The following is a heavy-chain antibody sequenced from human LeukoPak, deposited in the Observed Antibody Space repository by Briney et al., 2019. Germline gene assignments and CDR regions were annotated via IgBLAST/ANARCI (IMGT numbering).Heavy chain of an antibody. J-gene: IGHJ4*02. D-gene: IGHD4-17*01. V-gene: IGHV3-23*01. CDR2: ISGGGGST. CDR3: ARETGSAVGSTDFDY. CDR1: GFIFSSYS. Sequence: PGGSLRLSCAASGFIFSSYSMSWVRQAPGKGLEWVSAISGGGGSTYYADSVKGRFTISRDNSKNTLYLQMNSLRAEDTAVYYCARETGSAVGSTDFDYWGQGTLVTVSS.